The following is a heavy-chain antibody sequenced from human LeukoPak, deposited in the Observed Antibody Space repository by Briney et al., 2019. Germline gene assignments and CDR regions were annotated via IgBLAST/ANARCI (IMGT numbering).Heavy chain of an antibody. CDR1: GGTFSSYA. Sequence: GASVKVSCKASGGTFSSYAISWVRQAPGQGLEWMGRIIPILGIANYAQKFQGRVTITADKSTSTAYMELSSLRSEDTAVYYCARAPRAPLNWFDPWGQGTLVTVSS. D-gene: IGHD3-10*01. V-gene: IGHV1-69*04. CDR3: ARAPRAPLNWFDP. J-gene: IGHJ5*02. CDR2: IIPILGIA.